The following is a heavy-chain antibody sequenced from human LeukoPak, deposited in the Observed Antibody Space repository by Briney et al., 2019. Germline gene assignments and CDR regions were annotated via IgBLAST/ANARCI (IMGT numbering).Heavy chain of an antibody. CDR2: ISPHSGNT. CDR3: ARTYYSSGTYYTF. Sequence: ASVKVSCKASGYSFISYGVSWVRQGPGQGLEWMGWISPHSGNTNSAQKFQGRVTMTTDTSTSTAYMELRSLRSDDTAVYYCARTYYSSGTYYTFWGQGTPVTVSS. CDR1: GYSFISYG. V-gene: IGHV1-18*04. D-gene: IGHD3-10*01. J-gene: IGHJ4*02.